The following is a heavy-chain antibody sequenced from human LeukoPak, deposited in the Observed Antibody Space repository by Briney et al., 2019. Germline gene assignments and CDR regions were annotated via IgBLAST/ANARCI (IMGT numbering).Heavy chain of an antibody. V-gene: IGHV7-4-1*02. CDR2: INTNTGNP. CDR1: GYTFTSYA. CDR3: ARDRRYCSGGSCYSRYYYYYMDV. Sequence: GASVKVSCKASGYTFTSYAMNWVRQAPGQGLEWMGWINTNTGNPTYAQGFTGRFVFSLDTSVSTAYLQISSLKAEDTAVYYCARDRRYCSGGSCYSRYYYYYMDVWGKGTTVTVSS. J-gene: IGHJ6*03. D-gene: IGHD2-15*01.